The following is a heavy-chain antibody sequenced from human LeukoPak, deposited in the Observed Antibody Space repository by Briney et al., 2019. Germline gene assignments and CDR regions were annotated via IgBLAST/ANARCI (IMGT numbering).Heavy chain of an antibody. CDR1: GYTFTSYA. J-gene: IGHJ6*04. V-gene: IGHV1-3*01. CDR2: INAGNGNT. D-gene: IGHD5-12*01. Sequence: ASVKVSCKASGYTFTSYAMHWVRQAPGQRLEWMGWINAGNGNTKYSQKFQGRVTITRDTSASTAYMELSSLRSEDTAVYYCARGGDSGYEYYYYYGMDVWGKGTTVTVSS. CDR3: ARGGDSGYEYYYYYGMDV.